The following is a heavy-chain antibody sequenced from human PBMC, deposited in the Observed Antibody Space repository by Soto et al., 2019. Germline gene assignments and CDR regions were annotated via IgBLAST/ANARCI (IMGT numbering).Heavy chain of an antibody. Sequence: GGSLRLSCAASGFTFSSYWMSWVRQAPGKGLEWVANIKQDGSEKYYVDSVKGRFTISRDNAKNSLYLQMNSLRAEDTAVYYCARGGRVPAAIWLLLDVWGKGTTVTVSS. J-gene: IGHJ6*04. D-gene: IGHD2-2*02. CDR1: GFTFSSYW. CDR3: ARGGRVPAAIWLLLDV. CDR2: IKQDGSEK. V-gene: IGHV3-7*01.